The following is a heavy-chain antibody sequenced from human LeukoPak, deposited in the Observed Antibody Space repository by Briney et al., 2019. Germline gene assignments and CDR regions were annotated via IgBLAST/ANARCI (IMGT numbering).Heavy chain of an antibody. J-gene: IGHJ4*02. CDR1: GFTFSSYG. CDR2: ISYDGSNK. V-gene: IGHV3-30*18. CDR3: AKSGYNRFDY. Sequence: GRSLRLSCAASGFTFSSYGMHWVRQAPGKGLEWVAVISYDGSNKYYADSVKGRLTISRDNSKNTLYLQMNSLRADDTAVYYCAKSGYNRFDYWGQGTLVTVSS. D-gene: IGHD5-24*01.